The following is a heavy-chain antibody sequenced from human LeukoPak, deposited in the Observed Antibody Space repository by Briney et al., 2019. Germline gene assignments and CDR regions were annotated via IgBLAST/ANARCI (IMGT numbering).Heavy chain of an antibody. CDR1: GDSISSSSYY. CDR2: IYDGGST. D-gene: IGHD6-6*01. Sequence: SETLSLTCTVSGDSISSSSYYWGWIRQPPGKGLEWIGSIYDGGSTNYNPSLKSRVTISVDTSKNQFSLKLSSVTAADTAVYYCARQVKGIAARPARYYYYMDVWGKGTTVTVSS. V-gene: IGHV4-39*01. CDR3: ARQVKGIAARPARYYYYMDV. J-gene: IGHJ6*03.